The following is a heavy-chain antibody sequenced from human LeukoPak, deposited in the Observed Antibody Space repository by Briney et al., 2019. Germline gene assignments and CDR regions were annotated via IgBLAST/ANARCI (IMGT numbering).Heavy chain of an antibody. CDR1: GFTFSSYA. CDR3: ARDAKDNTGLPLHNFFDP. Sequence: PGGSLRLSCAASGFTFSSYAMHWVRQAPGKGLEWVAVVWFDGNNKYYADSVKGRFTISRDSPNNTVYLQMNSLRAEDTAVYYCARDAKDNTGLPLHNFFDPWGQGTRVTVSS. D-gene: IGHD2-8*02. CDR2: VWFDGNNK. V-gene: IGHV3-33*01. J-gene: IGHJ5*02.